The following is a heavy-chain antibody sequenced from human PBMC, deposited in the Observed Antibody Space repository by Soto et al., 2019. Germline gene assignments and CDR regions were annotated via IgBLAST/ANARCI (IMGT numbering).Heavy chain of an antibody. CDR3: AKDSSYDFWSGYYQN. V-gene: IGHV3-43*01. CDR2: ISWDGGST. Sequence: PGGSLRLSCAASGFTFDDYTMHWVRQAPGKGLEWVSLISWDGGSTYYADSVKGRFTISRGNSKNSLYLQMNSLGTEDTALYYCAKDSSYDFWSGYYQNWGQGTLVTVSS. CDR1: GFTFDDYT. J-gene: IGHJ4*02. D-gene: IGHD3-3*01.